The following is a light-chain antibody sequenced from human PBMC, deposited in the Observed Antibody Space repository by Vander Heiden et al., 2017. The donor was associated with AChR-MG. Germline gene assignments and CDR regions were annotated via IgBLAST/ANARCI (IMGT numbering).Light chain of an antibody. Sequence: SYELTPPPSVSVSPGPTARITCSGDALPKKYAYGYQQKSGQAPVLVIYEDSKRPSGIPERFSGSSSGTMATLTISGAQVEDEADYYCYSTDSSGNHRGVFGTGTKVTVL. J-gene: IGLJ1*01. CDR3: YSTDSSGNHRGV. V-gene: IGLV3-10*01. CDR1: ALPKKY. CDR2: EDS.